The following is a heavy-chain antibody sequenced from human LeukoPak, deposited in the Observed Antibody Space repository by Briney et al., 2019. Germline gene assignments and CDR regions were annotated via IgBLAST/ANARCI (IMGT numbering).Heavy chain of an antibody. Sequence: ASVKVSCKASGYTFTGYYMHWVRQAPGQGLEWMGWINPNSAGTNYAQKFQGRVTMTRDTSISTAYMELSRLRSDDTAVYYCARHVIGPFAFDIWGQGTMVTVSS. J-gene: IGHJ3*02. CDR3: ARHVIGPFAFDI. CDR1: GYTFTGYY. D-gene: IGHD3-10*01. CDR2: INPNSAGT. V-gene: IGHV1-2*02.